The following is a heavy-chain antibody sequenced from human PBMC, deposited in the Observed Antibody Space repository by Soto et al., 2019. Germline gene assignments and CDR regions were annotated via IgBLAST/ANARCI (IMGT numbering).Heavy chain of an antibody. CDR3: ASGWRVDAFDI. Sequence: EVQLVESGGGLVQPGGSLRLSCAASGFTVSSSYMSYVRQAPGKGLEWVSVIYSGGSTFYADSVEGRFTISRHNSNNTLYLQMNSLRAEDTAVYYCASGWRVDAFDIWGQGTMVTVSS. D-gene: IGHD3-3*01. CDR2: IYSGGST. J-gene: IGHJ3*02. CDR1: GFTVSSSY. V-gene: IGHV3-53*04.